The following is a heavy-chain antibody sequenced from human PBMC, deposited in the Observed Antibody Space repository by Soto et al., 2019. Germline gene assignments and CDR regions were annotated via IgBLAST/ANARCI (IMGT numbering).Heavy chain of an antibody. J-gene: IGHJ4*02. Sequence: GASVKVSCKASGYPFTNFGISWVRQAPGQGLEWLGWISGYNRNTNYAQNVQGRVTLTTDTSTTTAYMELRSLRSDDTAVYFCARSYDVILSAYFGHDYWGQGTQVTVSS. CDR3: ARSYDVILSAYFGHDY. V-gene: IGHV1-18*04. CDR1: GYPFTNFG. CDR2: ISGYNRNT. D-gene: IGHD3-9*01.